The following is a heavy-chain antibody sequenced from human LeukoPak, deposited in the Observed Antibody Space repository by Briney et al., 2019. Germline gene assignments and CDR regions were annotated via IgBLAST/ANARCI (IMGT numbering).Heavy chain of an antibody. CDR1: GAPITRYY. CDR2: IYYTGSA. V-gene: IGHV4-59*08. CDR3: ARHEGEDYAWGSYRLAPGAFDI. J-gene: IGHJ3*02. Sequence: SETLSLTCIVSGAPITRYYWSWIRQPPGKGLEWIGYIYYTGSANYNPPLKSRVSISVDTSKNQFSLRLSSVTAADTAVYYCARHEGEDYAWGSYRLAPGAFDIWGQGTMVTVSS. D-gene: IGHD3-16*02.